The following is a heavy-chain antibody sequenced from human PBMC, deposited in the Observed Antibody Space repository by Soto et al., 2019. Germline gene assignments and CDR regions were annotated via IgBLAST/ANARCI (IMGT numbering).Heavy chain of an antibody. Sequence: EMQVVESGGGLMQPGGSLRLSCTASGFTVSSNYMSWFRQAPGKGLEWVSSSYSGGNTYYADSVKGRFTISRDNFKNTLYLQMNTLRAEDTAVYYCARGYGAGSYFSDYWGHGTLVTVSS. D-gene: IGHD3-10*01. CDR2: SYSGGNT. J-gene: IGHJ4*01. V-gene: IGHV3-53*01. CDR1: GFTVSSNY. CDR3: ARGYGAGSYFSDY.